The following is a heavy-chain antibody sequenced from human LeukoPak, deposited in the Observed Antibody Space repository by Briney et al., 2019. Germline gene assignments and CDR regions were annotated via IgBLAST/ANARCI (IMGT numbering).Heavy chain of an antibody. J-gene: IGHJ4*02. Sequence: PGGSLKLSCTASGFSFSTYSMHWVRQAPGKGLEYVARITSNGANKYYANSVKGRFTISRDNYKNTVYLEMGSLRPEDMAVYFCAREYCTVNTCYQFSLGYWGQGTPVSVSS. V-gene: IGHV3-64*01. D-gene: IGHD2-8*02. CDR3: AREYCTVNTCYQFSLGY. CDR1: GFSFSTYS. CDR2: ITSNGANK.